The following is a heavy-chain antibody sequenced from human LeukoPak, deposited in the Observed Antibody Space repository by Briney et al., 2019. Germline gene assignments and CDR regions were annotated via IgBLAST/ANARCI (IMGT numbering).Heavy chain of an antibody. CDR3: ARDQRGSGGSSTDFDY. CDR2: IYTSGNT. CDR1: GGSISSYY. J-gene: IGHJ4*02. Sequence: PSETLSLTCTVSGGSISSYYWSRIRQPAGEGLEWIGRIYTSGNTNYNPSLKSRVTISVDTSKNQFSLKLSSVTAADTAVYYCARDQRGSGGSSTDFDYWGQGTLVTVSS. D-gene: IGHD2-15*01. V-gene: IGHV4-4*07.